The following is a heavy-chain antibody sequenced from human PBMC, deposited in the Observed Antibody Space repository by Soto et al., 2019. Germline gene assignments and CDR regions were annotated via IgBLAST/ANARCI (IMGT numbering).Heavy chain of an antibody. Sequence: GASVKVSCKASGYTFTSYDISWVRQATGQGLEWMGWMNPNSGNTGYAQKFQGRVTMTRNTSISTAYMELSSLRSEDTAVYYCARATIFGVVPKGGAFDIWGQGAMVTVSS. J-gene: IGHJ3*02. CDR2: MNPNSGNT. CDR1: GYTFTSYD. D-gene: IGHD3-3*01. CDR3: ARATIFGVVPKGGAFDI. V-gene: IGHV1-8*01.